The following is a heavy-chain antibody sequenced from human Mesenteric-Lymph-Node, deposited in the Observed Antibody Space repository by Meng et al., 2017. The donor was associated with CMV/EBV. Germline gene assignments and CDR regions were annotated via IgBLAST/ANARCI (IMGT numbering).Heavy chain of an antibody. CDR2: INSDGSST. D-gene: IGHD6-19*01. CDR3: APTAGAVAGIDY. Sequence: GGSLRLSCAASGFTFSSYWMHWVRQAPGKGLVWVSRINSDGSSTSYADSVKGRFTISRDNAKNTLHLQMNSLRAEDTAVYYCAPTAGAVAGIDYWGQGTLVTVSS. CDR1: GFTFSSYW. V-gene: IGHV3-74*01. J-gene: IGHJ4*02.